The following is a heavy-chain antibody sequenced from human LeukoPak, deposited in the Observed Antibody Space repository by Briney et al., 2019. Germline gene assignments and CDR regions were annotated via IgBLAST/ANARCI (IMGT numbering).Heavy chain of an antibody. CDR3: ARDLRGYSYYYGMDV. J-gene: IGHJ6*02. CDR2: INPSGGST. Sequence: ASVKVSCTASGYTFTSYYMHWVRQAPGQGLEWMGIINPSGGSTSYAQKFQGRVTMTRDTSTSTVYMELSSLRSEDTAVYYCARDLRGYSYYYGMDVWGQGTTVTVSS. V-gene: IGHV1-46*01. CDR1: GYTFTSYY. D-gene: IGHD5-12*01.